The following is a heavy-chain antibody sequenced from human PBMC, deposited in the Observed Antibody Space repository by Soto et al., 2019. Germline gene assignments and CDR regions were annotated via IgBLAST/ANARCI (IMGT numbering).Heavy chain of an antibody. Sequence: QVPLQESGPGLVKPSETLSLSCTVSGGSISSYYWSWIRQTPEKGLEWIGYVNDNWGSNYNPSLKRRAAKSLDSSKTQFSQNLTSMTATDSGVYYCLRQGFRALHGLVDVWGQGTTFTVSS. V-gene: IGHV4-59*08. J-gene: IGHJ6*02. CDR1: GGSISSYY. CDR2: VNDNWGS. D-gene: IGHD1-26*01. CDR3: LRQGFRALHGLVDV.